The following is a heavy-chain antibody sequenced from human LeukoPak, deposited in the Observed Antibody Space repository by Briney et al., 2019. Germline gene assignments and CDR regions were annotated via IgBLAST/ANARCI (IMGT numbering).Heavy chain of an antibody. D-gene: IGHD1-1*01. J-gene: IGHJ5*02. Sequence: SETLSLTCTVSGGSTSSYYWSWIRQPPGKGLEWIGYIYYSGSTNYNPSLKSRVTISVDTSKNQFSLKLSSVTAADTAVYYCASTLGYGWFDPWGQGTLVTVSS. CDR1: GGSTSSYY. CDR3: ASTLGYGWFDP. CDR2: IYYSGST. V-gene: IGHV4-59*12.